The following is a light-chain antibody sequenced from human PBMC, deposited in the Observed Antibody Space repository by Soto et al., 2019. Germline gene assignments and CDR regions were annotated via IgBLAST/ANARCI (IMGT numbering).Light chain of an antibody. CDR1: QTISSW. J-gene: IGKJ1*01. Sequence: DIQMTQSPSTLSASVGDRVTITCRASQTISSWLAWYQQKPGQAPKLLIYKASSLESAVPSRFSGSGSGTEFTLTISGLQPDDFATYYCQEYNSYTGTFGPGTKVDIK. CDR3: QEYNSYTGT. V-gene: IGKV1-5*03. CDR2: KAS.